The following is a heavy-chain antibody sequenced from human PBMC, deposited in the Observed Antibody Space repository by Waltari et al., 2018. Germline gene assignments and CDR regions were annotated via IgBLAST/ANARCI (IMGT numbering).Heavy chain of an antibody. CDR3: ARDGGYDFWSGYYINMGNYYYYGMDV. V-gene: IGHV3-7*01. Sequence: EVQLVESGGGLVQPGGSLRLSCAASGFTFSSYWMSWVRQAPGKGLEWVANIKQDGSGKYYVDAVNGRFTISRDNAKNSLDLQMNSLRAEDTAVYYCARDGGYDFWSGYYINMGNYYYYGMDVWGQGTTVTVSS. CDR2: IKQDGSGK. J-gene: IGHJ6*02. D-gene: IGHD3-3*01. CDR1: GFTFSSYW.